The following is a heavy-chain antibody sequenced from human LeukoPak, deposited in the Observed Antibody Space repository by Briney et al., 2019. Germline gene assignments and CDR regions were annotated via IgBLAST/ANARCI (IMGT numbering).Heavy chain of an antibody. J-gene: IGHJ4*02. V-gene: IGHV3-9*01. CDR1: GFTFDDYA. CDR3: VKAGGGWDLVASDY. Sequence: GESLRLSCAASGFTFDDYAMHWIRQAPGKGLEWISGISCNRGNIGYAYSVNGRFTISKDNSKNSLYLQMNGVRSEDRGLYCCVKAGGGWDLVASDYWGQGTVVSVSS. D-gene: IGHD1-26*01. CDR2: ISCNRGNI.